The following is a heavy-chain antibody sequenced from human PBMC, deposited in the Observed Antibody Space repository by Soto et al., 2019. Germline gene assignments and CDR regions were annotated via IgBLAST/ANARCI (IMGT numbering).Heavy chain of an antibody. Sequence: ESCPTLVNPTQTLTLTCTFSGFSLSTSGVGVGWIRQPPGKALEWLALIYWDDDKRYSPSLKSRLTITKDTSKNQVVLTMTNMDPVDTATYYCAHSGGSDCSGGSCYSQLFDYWGQGTLVTVSS. CDR2: IYWDDDK. CDR1: GFSLSTSGVG. D-gene: IGHD2-15*01. J-gene: IGHJ4*02. CDR3: AHSGGSDCSGGSCYSQLFDY. V-gene: IGHV2-5*02.